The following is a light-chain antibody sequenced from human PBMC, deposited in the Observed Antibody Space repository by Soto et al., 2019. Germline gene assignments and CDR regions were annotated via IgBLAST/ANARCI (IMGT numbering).Light chain of an antibody. CDR2: GAS. CDR1: QSVTTN. Sequence: EIVMSQSPATLSVSPGERATLSCRASQSVTTNLAWYQQKPGQAPRLLIYGASIRATGISARFSGSGSGTDFTLTISSLQSEDFADYYCQQYNDLPPFTFGQGTKLEIQ. V-gene: IGKV3-15*01. CDR3: QQYNDLPPFT. J-gene: IGKJ2*01.